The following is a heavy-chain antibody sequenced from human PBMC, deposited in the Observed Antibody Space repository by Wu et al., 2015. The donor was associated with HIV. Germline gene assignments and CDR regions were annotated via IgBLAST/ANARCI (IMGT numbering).Heavy chain of an antibody. D-gene: IGHD3-16*01. J-gene: IGHJ4*02. CDR2: MNPNSGNT. V-gene: IGHV1-8*01. CDR1: GYTFTHYD. CDR3: AVLYDVEGDKAILDH. Sequence: QAQLVQSGPEAKRPGASVKVSCKASGYTFTHYDINWVRQASGQGLEWMGWMNPNSGNTGYRQRFQGRVTMTRDNSITTAYMELRGLRSEDTAIYYCAVLYDVEGDKAILDHWGQGTVVTVSS.